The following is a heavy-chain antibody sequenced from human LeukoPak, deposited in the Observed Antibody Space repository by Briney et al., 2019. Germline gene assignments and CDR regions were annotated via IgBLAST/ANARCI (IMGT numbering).Heavy chain of an antibody. CDR3: ARDWHHSDSRDFAFDI. J-gene: IGHJ3*02. CDR2: MKYDGGEK. V-gene: IGHV3-7*01. Sequence: PGGSLRLPCVASGFTFSSYWMSWVRQAPGKGLEWVANMKYDGGEKYFVDSVKGRFTISRDNAKNSLYLQMNSLRAEDTAVYHCARDWHHSDSRDFAFDIWGQGTMVTVSS. D-gene: IGHD3-22*01. CDR1: GFTFSSYW.